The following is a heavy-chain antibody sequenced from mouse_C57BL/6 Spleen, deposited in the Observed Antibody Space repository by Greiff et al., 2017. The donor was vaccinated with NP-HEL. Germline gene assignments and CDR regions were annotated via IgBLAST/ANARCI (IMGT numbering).Heavy chain of an antibody. D-gene: IGHD1-1*01. V-gene: IGHV5-6*01. J-gene: IGHJ1*03. CDR3: ARHGLREGYFDV. CDR2: ISSGGSYT. CDR1: GFTFSSYG. Sequence: EVKLMESGGDLVKPGGSLKLSCAASGFTFSSYGMSWVRQTPDKRLEWVATISSGGSYTYYPDSVKGRFTISRDNAKNTLYLQMSSLKSEDTAMYYCARHGLREGYFDVWGTGTTVTVSS.